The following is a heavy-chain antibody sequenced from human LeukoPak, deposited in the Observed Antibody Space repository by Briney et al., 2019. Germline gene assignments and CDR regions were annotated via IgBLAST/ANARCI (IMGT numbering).Heavy chain of an antibody. D-gene: IGHD3-10*01. J-gene: IGHJ4*02. CDR1: GYIFTSYW. V-gene: IGHV5-51*01. CDR2: LYSGDSDT. Sequence: PGESLKISCKGSGYIFTSYWIAWVRQMPGKGLEWMGILYSGDSDTTYSPSFQGQVTISADKSISTAYLQWSSLKASDTAMYYCARRRTGLSFDYWGQGTLVTVSS. CDR3: ARRRTGLSFDY.